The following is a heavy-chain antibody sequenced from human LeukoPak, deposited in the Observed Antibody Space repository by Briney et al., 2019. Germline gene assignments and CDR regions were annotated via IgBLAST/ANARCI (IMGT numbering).Heavy chain of an antibody. V-gene: IGHV4-59*01. CDR2: IYYSGST. J-gene: IGHJ5*02. Sequence: SETLSLTCTVSGGSISSYYWSWIRQPPGKGLEWIGYIYYSGSTNYNPSLKSRVTISVDTSKNQFSLKLSSVTAADTAVYYCARGGSYYDYVGGSYRPVGWFDPWGQGTLVTVSS. CDR1: GGSISSYY. D-gene: IGHD3-16*02. CDR3: ARGGSYYDYVGGSYRPVGWFDP.